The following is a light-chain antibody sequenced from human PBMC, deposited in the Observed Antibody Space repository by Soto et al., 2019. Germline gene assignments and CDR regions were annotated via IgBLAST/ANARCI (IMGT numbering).Light chain of an antibody. V-gene: IGLV3-25*02. CDR2: KDS. J-gene: IGLJ3*02. CDR1: ALPKQY. Sequence: SYELTQPPSVSVSPGQTARITCSGDALPKQYAYWYQQKPGQAPVLVIYKDSERPSGIPERFSGSSSGTTVTLTISGVQAEDEADYYCQSVDSSGTPWVFGGGTKLTVL. CDR3: QSVDSSGTPWV.